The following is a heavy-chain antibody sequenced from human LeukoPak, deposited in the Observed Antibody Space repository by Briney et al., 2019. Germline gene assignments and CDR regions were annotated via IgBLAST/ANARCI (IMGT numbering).Heavy chain of an antibody. V-gene: IGHV1-46*01. CDR2: INPSGGST. J-gene: IGHJ6*04. CDR3: ARDLEGTASGSYYRASMDV. Sequence: ASVKVSCKASGYTFTSYYIHWVRQAPGQGLEWMGTINPSGGSTSYAQKFQGRVTTTRDTSTSTVYMELSSLRSEDTAVYYCARDLEGTASGSYYRASMDVWGKGTTVTVSS. D-gene: IGHD3-10*01. CDR1: GYTFTSYY.